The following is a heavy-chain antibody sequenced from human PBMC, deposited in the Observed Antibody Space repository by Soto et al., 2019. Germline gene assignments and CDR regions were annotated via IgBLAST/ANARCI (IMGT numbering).Heavy chain of an antibody. Sequence: GASVKVSCKXSGGTFSSYAISWVRQAPGQGLEWMGGIIPIFGTANYAQKFQGRVTITADESTSTAYMELSSLRSEDTAVYYCARDVHYGYFQHWGQGTLVTVSS. V-gene: IGHV1-69*13. CDR3: ARDVHYGYFQH. J-gene: IGHJ1*01. CDR1: GGTFSSYA. CDR2: IIPIFGTA. D-gene: IGHD4-17*01.